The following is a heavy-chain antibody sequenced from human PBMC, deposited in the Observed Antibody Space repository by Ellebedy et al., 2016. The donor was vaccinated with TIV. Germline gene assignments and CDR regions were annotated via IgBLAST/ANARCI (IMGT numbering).Heavy chain of an antibody. CDR3: AKDRGSGWYPDY. J-gene: IGHJ4*02. CDR2: IYSGTTT. D-gene: IGHD6-19*01. V-gene: IGHV3-66*01. CDR1: GFTVTNNY. Sequence: PGGSLRLSCAASGFTVTNNYMSWVRQAPGKGLEWVSVIYSGTTTVYADSVKGRFTISRDNSKNTLFLQMNSLRAEDTAVYFCAKDRGSGWYPDYWGQGTLVTVSS.